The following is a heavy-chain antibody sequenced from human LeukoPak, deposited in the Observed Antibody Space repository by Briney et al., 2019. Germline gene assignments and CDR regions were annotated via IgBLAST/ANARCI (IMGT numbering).Heavy chain of an antibody. J-gene: IGHJ4*02. D-gene: IGHD2-2*01. CDR1: GYTFTSYA. CDR3: ARDIVVVPTAMWGY. Sequence: ASVKVSCKASGYTFTSYAMHWVRQAPGQGLEWMGWITAYNGNTKYAQKLQGRVTMTTDTSTSTAYMELRSLRSDDTAVYYCARDIVVVPTAMWGYWGQGTLVTVSS. V-gene: IGHV1-18*01. CDR2: ITAYNGNT.